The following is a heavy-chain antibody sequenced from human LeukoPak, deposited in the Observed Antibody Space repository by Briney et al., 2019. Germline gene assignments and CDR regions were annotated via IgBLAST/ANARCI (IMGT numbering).Heavy chain of an antibody. CDR1: GFTFANYV. CDR3: ARGNSYYYMDV. V-gene: IGHV3-30*04. CDR2: TSPDEGLK. J-gene: IGHJ6*03. Sequence: GGSLRLSCAASGFTFANYVTHWVRQAPGKGLEWVAVTSPDEGLKFYGDSVKGRFTISRDNAKNTLYLQMNSLRAEDTAVYYCARGNSYYYMDVWGKGTTVTVSS.